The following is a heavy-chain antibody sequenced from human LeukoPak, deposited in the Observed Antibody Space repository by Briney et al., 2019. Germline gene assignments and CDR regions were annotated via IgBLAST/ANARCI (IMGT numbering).Heavy chain of an antibody. D-gene: IGHD3-16*01. CDR2: INPNSGDT. CDR1: GYTFTGYY. J-gene: IGHJ4*02. Sequence: ASVKVSCKASGYTFTGYYMHWVRQAPGQGLEWMGWINPNSGDTKYAQNFQGRVTMTRDTCIRSAYMELSRLRTTDMTVYYCATQRGSYLWGTDFDYWGQGTLVTVSS. V-gene: IGHV1-2*02. CDR3: ATQRGSYLWGTDFDY.